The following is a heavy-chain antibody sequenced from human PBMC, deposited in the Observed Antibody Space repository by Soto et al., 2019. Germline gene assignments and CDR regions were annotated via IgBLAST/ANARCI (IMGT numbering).Heavy chain of an antibody. CDR1: EFTFRSYW. J-gene: IGHJ4*02. Sequence: EVQLVDSGGGLVQPGGSLRLSCAASEFTFRSYWMHWVRQSPGKGLVWVSRISGDGSSTTYADSVRGRFTISRDNAKNTVYLQMNSLRAEDTAVYYCARDSQSGSSWLSFDYWGQGTLVTVSS. CDR2: ISGDGSST. D-gene: IGHD6-13*01. V-gene: IGHV3-74*01. CDR3: ARDSQSGSSWLSFDY.